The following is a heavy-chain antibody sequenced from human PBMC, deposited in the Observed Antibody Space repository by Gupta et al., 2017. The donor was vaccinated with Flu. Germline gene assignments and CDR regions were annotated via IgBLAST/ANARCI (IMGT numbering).Heavy chain of an antibody. CDR1: GGSISSYQ. D-gene: IGHD3-16*01. V-gene: IGHV4-59*01. J-gene: IGHJ4*02. CDR3: ARGTAGGGFAY. CDR2: IYHTGSA. Sequence: QVQLLQSGPRLVQPSATLSLTCTVSGGSISSYQWSWIRQSPGKGLEWIGYIYHTGSANYNPSLKGRFTISLDTPNNQISLRLHSVTAADTAVYYCARGTAGGGFAYWGQGTLVAVSS.